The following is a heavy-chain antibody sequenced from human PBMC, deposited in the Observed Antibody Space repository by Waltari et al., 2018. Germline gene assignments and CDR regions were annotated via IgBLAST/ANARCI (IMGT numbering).Heavy chain of an antibody. CDR2: IFYSGAT. J-gene: IGHJ2*01. D-gene: IGHD3-22*01. CDR1: GGSIRSVAYY. Sequence: QLQLQESGPGLVKPSETVSLTCTASGGSIRSVAYYWGWVRQPPGKGLEFIASIFYSGATYYNPSLESRVTISVDTSKNQFSLELTSVTDADTAVYYCARQDYYYVKGYFDLWGRGTLVTVSS. V-gene: IGHV4-39*01. CDR3: ARQDYYYVKGYFDL.